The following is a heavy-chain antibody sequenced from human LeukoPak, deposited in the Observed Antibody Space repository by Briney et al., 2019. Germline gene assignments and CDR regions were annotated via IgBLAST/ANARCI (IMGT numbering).Heavy chain of an antibody. CDR2: INPNSGGT. D-gene: IGHD3-22*01. CDR1: GYTFTGYY. V-gene: IGHV1-2*02. J-gene: IGHJ4*02. Sequence: ASVKVSFKASGYTFTGYYMHWVRQAPGQGLEWMGWINPNSGGTNYAQKLQGRVTMTRDTSISTAYMELSRLRSDDTAVYYCARAGARNYYDSSGSFDYWGQGTLVTVSS. CDR3: ARAGARNYYDSSGSFDY.